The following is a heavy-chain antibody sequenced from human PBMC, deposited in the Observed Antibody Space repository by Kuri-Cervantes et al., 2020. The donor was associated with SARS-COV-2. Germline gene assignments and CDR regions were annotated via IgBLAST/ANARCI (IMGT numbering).Heavy chain of an antibody. D-gene: IGHD6-13*01. CDR2: IYTSGST. Sequence: ESLKISCTVSGGSISCYYWSWIRQPAGKGLEWIGRIYTSGSTNYNPSLKSRVTMSVDTSKNQFSLKLSSVTAADTAVYYCARGAEGSPFDYWGQGTLVTVSS. CDR3: ARGAEGSPFDY. CDR1: GGSISCYY. V-gene: IGHV4-4*07. J-gene: IGHJ4*02.